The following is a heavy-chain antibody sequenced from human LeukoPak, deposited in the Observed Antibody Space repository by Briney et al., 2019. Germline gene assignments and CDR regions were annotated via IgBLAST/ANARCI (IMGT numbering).Heavy chain of an antibody. J-gene: IGHJ4*02. CDR3: AKVRFYFDY. CDR2: ISGNGVST. CDR1: GFTFSNYA. Sequence: PGGSLRLSCAGSGFTFSNYAMSWVRQAPGKGLEWVSAISGNGVSTYYTDSVKGRFTISRDNSKSTLLLQMDSLRAEDTAVYYCAKVRFYFDYWGQGALVTVSS. V-gene: IGHV3-23*01.